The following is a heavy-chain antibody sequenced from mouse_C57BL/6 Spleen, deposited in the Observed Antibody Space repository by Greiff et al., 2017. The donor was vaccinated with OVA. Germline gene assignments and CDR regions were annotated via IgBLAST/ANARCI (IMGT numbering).Heavy chain of an antibody. CDR2: IDPETGGT. D-gene: IGHD1-1*01. J-gene: IGHJ1*03. CDR1: GYTFTDYE. Sequence: QVQLQQSGAELVRPGASVTLSCKASGYTFTDYEMHWVKQTPVHGLEWIGAIDPETGGTAYNQKFKGKAILTADKSSSTAYMELRSLTSEDSAVYYCTSWYGYYGSSAHWYFDVWGTGTTVTVSS. V-gene: IGHV1-15*01. CDR3: TSWYGYYGSSAHWYFDV.